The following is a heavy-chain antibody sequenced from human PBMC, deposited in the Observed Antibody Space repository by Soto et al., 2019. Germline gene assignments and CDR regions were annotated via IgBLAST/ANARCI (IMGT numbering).Heavy chain of an antibody. CDR2: INPNSGDT. CDR3: TRASTVAGGLSNSLPNDY. V-gene: IGHV1-2*02. Sequence: QVQLVQSGAEVKKPGASVKVSCKASGYTFTDYYMHWVRQAPGQGLEWMGWINPNSGDTRYAQHFQGRVAMTRDTSDSTVYMDLNRLRSDDTAMYYCTRASTVAGGLSNSLPNDYWGQGTLVTVSS. J-gene: IGHJ4*02. CDR1: GYTFTDYY. D-gene: IGHD6-19*01.